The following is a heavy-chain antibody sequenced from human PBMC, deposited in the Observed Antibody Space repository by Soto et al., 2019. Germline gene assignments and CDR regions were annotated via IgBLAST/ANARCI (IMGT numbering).Heavy chain of an antibody. J-gene: IGHJ3*02. Sequence: ASVKVSCKASGYTFTSYGISWVRQAPGQGLEWMGWISAYNGNTNYAQKLQGRVTMTTDTSTSTAYMELRSLRSDDTAVYYCARDKPLVLRYFDRSDIWGQGTMVTVSS. D-gene: IGHD3-9*01. CDR2: ISAYNGNT. CDR1: GYTFTSYG. V-gene: IGHV1-18*01. CDR3: ARDKPLVLRYFDRSDI.